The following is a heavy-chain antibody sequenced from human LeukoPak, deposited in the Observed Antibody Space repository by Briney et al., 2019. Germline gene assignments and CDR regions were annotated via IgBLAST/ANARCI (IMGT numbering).Heavy chain of an antibody. CDR3: VRLPYCSSTSCPNWFDP. CDR1: GYTFTSYG. CDR2: ISAYNGNT. J-gene: IGHJ5*02. D-gene: IGHD2-2*01. Sequence: ASVKVSCKASGYTFTSYGISWVRQAPGQGLEWMGWISAYNGNTNYAQKLQGRVTMTTDTSTSTAYMELRSLRSDDTAVYYCVRLPYCSSTSCPNWFDPWGQGTLVTVSS. V-gene: IGHV1-18*04.